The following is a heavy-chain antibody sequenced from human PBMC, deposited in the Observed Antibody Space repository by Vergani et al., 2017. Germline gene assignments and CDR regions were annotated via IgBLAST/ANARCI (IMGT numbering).Heavy chain of an antibody. D-gene: IGHD6-13*01. Sequence: QVQLQESGPGLVKPSQTLSLTCTVSGGSISSGSYYWSWIRQPAGKGLEWIGRIYTSGRTNYNPSLKSRVTISVDTSKHQFSLKLSSVTAADTPVYYCARVGTIAAAGTGYYYMDVWGKG. J-gene: IGHJ6*03. V-gene: IGHV4-61*02. CDR1: GGSISSGSYY. CDR3: ARVGTIAAAGTGYYYMDV. CDR2: IYTSGRT.